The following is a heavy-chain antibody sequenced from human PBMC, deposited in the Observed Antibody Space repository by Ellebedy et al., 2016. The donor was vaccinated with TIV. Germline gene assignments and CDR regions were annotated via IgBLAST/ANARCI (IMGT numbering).Heavy chain of an antibody. CDR3: ARASRSSGWYWFDP. J-gene: IGHJ5*02. V-gene: IGHV1-18*01. Sequence: ASVKVSCXASGYTFTSYGISWVRQAPGQGLEWMGWISAYNGNTNYAQKLQGRVTMTTDTSTSTAYMELRSLRSDDTAVYYCARASRSSGWYWFDPWGQGTLVTVSS. CDR1: GYTFTSYG. CDR2: ISAYNGNT. D-gene: IGHD6-19*01.